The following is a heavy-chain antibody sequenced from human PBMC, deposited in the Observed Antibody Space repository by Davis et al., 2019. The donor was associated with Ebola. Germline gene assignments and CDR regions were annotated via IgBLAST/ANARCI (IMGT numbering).Heavy chain of an antibody. CDR3: ARGGRGILYPIYDGKGAFDI. CDR2: IVVGSGNT. V-gene: IGHV1-58*01. Sequence: AASVKVSCKAFGFTFSASAVQWVRQARGQRLEWIGSIVVGSGNTNYAQQFRQRLTMTRDMSTSTVYMELRSLRFDDTAVYYCARGGRGILYPIYDGKGAFDIWGQGTMVTVSS. J-gene: IGHJ3*02. D-gene: IGHD2-8*01. CDR1: GFTFSASA.